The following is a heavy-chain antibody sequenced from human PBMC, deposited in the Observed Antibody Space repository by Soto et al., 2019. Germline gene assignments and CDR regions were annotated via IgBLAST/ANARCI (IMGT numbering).Heavy chain of an antibody. V-gene: IGHV4-61*01. D-gene: IGHD3-22*01. Sequence: SETLSLTCSVSGGSVSSANNYWSWVRQPPGKGLERIGYIYNSGSTNYNPSLTRRVTISVDTSKNQFSLKLSSVTAADTAVYYCARDAGYYYDTSGYFDYWGQGTLVTVSS. J-gene: IGHJ4*02. CDR2: IYNSGST. CDR3: ARDAGYYYDTSGYFDY. CDR1: GGSVSSANNY.